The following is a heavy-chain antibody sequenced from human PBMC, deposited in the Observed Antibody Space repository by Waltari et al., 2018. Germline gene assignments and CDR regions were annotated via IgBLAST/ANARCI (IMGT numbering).Heavy chain of an antibody. CDR1: GFTFNDYA. CDR3: AKDIGPYPEVGASTSGLDY. CDR2: ITWNSGSL. Sequence: EVQLVESGGGLVQPGRSLRLSCVASGFTFNDYAIPWVRQAPGKGLEWVSGITWNSGSLGYADSVKGRFTISRDNAKNSVYLQMNSLRAEDTALYYCAKDIGPYPEVGASTSGLDYWGQGTLVTVSS. J-gene: IGHJ4*02. D-gene: IGHD1-26*01. V-gene: IGHV3-9*01.